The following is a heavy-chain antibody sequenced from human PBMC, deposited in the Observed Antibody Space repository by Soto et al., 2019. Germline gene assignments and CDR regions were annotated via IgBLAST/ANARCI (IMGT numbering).Heavy chain of an antibody. CDR3: ARSRAGRTAASYYDYMAV. V-gene: IGHV3-7*01. CDR2: IKQDGSEK. Sequence: EVQLVESGGGLVQPGGSLRLSCAAAGFSFSDYWMTWVRQPPGKGLEWVANIKQDGSEKYYADSVKGRFTISRDNAKSSLYLQRNSLRAEDTAVYYCARSRAGRTAASYYDYMAVWGKGTTVTVSS. CDR1: GFSFSDYW. D-gene: IGHD2-2*01. J-gene: IGHJ6*03.